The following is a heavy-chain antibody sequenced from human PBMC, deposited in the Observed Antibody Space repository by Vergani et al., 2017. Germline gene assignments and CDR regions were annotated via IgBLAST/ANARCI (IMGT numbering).Heavy chain of an antibody. V-gene: IGHV3-21*01. D-gene: IGHD3-22*01. CDR2: ISSSSSYI. CDR3: AGDLFCYDSSGYYSGFFDY. CDR1: GFTFSSYS. Sequence: EVQLVESGGGLVKPGGSLRLSCAASGFTFSSYSMNWVRQAPGKGLEWVSSISSSSSYIYYADSVKGRFTISRDNAKNSLYLQMNSLRAEDTAVYYCAGDLFCYDSSGYYSGFFDYWGQGTLVTVSS. J-gene: IGHJ4*02.